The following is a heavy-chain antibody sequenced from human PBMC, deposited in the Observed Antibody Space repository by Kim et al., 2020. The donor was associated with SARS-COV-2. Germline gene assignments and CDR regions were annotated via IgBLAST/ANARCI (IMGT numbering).Heavy chain of an antibody. J-gene: IGHJ6*02. CDR2: ISSSSSYI. CDR1: GFTFSSYS. V-gene: IGHV3-21*04. CDR3: ARDGSARYYYYGMDV. Sequence: GGSLRLSCAASGFTFSSYSMNWVRQAPGKGLEWVSSISSSSSYIYYADSVKGRFTISRDNAKNSLYLQMSSLRAEDTAVYYCARDGSARYYYYGMDVWGQGTTVTVSS. D-gene: IGHD3-10*01.